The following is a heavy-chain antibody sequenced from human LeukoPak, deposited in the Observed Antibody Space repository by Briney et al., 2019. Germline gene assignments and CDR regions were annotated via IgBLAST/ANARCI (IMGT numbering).Heavy chain of an antibody. Sequence: GSSVKVSCKASGGTFSSYAISWVRQAPGQGLEWMGRIIPIFGTANYAQKFQGRVTITTDESTSTAYMELSSLRSEDTAVYHCARDWYGDYPALDYWGQGTLVTVSS. CDR2: IIPIFGTA. CDR3: ARDWYGDYPALDY. V-gene: IGHV1-69*05. CDR1: GGTFSSYA. J-gene: IGHJ4*02. D-gene: IGHD4-17*01.